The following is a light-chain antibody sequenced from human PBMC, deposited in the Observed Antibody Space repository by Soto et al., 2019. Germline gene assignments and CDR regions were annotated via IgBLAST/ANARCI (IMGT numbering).Light chain of an antibody. J-gene: IGKJ3*01. CDR1: QSVGTY. CDR3: QQRSNWPGT. CDR2: DAS. V-gene: IGKV3-11*01. Sequence: ELVLTQSPATLSLSPGERAILSCRASQSVGTYLAWYQQKPGNAPSLLIYDASNRATGIPARFGGSGSGTDFPLTINSLEPEDFAVYYCQQRSNWPGTFGHGTKVDIK.